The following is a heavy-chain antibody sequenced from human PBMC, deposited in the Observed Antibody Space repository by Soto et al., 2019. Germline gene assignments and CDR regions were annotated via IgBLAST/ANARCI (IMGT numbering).Heavy chain of an antibody. CDR1: GYSFTSYW. V-gene: IGHV5-51*03. CDR2: IYPGDSDT. D-gene: IGHD5-12*01. CDR3: ARFATYSGYDSPLGY. Sequence: EVQLVQSGAEVKKPGESLKISCKGSGYSFTSYWIGWVRQMPGKGLEWMGIIYPGDSDTRYSPSFQGQVTISADKSISTAYLQWSSLKASDTAMYYCARFATYSGYDSPLGYWGQGTLVTVSS. J-gene: IGHJ4*02.